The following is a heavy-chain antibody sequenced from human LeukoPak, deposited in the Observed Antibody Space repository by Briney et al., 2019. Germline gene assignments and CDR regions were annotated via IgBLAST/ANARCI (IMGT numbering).Heavy chain of an antibody. Sequence: GGSLRLSCSASGFTFSSYAIHWVRQAPGKGLEYVSAISNNGGNTYYADSVKGRFTISRDNSKNTLYLQMSGLRPEDTAVYYCVKVGVPAAMNFYYGMDVWGKGTTVTVSS. J-gene: IGHJ6*04. D-gene: IGHD2-2*01. V-gene: IGHV3-64D*06. CDR2: ISNNGGNT. CDR3: VKVGVPAAMNFYYGMDV. CDR1: GFTFSSYA.